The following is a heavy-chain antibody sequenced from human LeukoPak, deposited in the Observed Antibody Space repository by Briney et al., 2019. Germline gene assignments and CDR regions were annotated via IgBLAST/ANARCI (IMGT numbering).Heavy chain of an antibody. V-gene: IGHV4-34*01. J-gene: IGHJ3*02. CDR2: INHSGST. CDR3: ARAYWGSRKPPDAFDI. D-gene: IGHD7-27*01. Sequence: PSETLSLTCAVYGGSFSGYYRSWIRQPPGTGLEWIGEINHSGSTNYNPSLKSRVTISVDTSKNQFSLKLSSVTAADTAVYYCARAYWGSRKPPDAFDIWGQGTMVTVSS. CDR1: GGSFSGYY.